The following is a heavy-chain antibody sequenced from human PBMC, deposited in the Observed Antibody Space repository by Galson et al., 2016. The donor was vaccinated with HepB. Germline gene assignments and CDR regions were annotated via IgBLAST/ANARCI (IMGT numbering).Heavy chain of an antibody. CDR1: GFTFSTYA. J-gene: IGHJ6*02. D-gene: IGHD1-26*01. V-gene: IGHV3-23*01. Sequence: SLRLSCAASGFTFSTYALNWVRQAPGKGLEWVSAISDSGGSTYYADSVKGRFTISRDNAKNSLYLQMNSLRAEDTAVCYCARDQRLVVGATEGEYSYYYGMDVWGQGTTVTVSS. CDR2: ISDSGGST. CDR3: ARDQRLVVGATEGEYSYYYGMDV.